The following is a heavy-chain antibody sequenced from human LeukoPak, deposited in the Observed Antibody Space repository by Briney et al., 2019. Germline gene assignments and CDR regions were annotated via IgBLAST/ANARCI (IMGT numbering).Heavy chain of an antibody. Sequence: SETLSLTCTVSGYSISSGYYWGWIRQPPGKGLEWIGSIYHSGSTYYNPSLKSRVTISVDTSKNQFSLKLSSVTAADTAVYYCARSLGYSSSWANYYYYYMDVWGKGTTVTVSS. CDR1: GYSISSGYY. D-gene: IGHD6-13*01. J-gene: IGHJ6*03. CDR2: IYHSGST. V-gene: IGHV4-38-2*02. CDR3: ARSLGYSSSWANYYYYYMDV.